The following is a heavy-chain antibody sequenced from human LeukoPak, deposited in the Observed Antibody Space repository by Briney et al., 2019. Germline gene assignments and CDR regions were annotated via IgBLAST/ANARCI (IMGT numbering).Heavy chain of an antibody. D-gene: IGHD6-13*01. CDR1: GYSFTSYW. CDR2: IYPGDSDT. CDR3: ARHYSSRFYDAFDI. Sequence: GESLKISCKGSGYSFTSYWIGGVRQMPGKGLEWMGIIYPGDSDTSYSPSFQGQVTISADKSISTAYLQWSSLKASDTAMYYCARHYSSRFYDAFDIWGQGTMVTVSS. J-gene: IGHJ3*02. V-gene: IGHV5-51*01.